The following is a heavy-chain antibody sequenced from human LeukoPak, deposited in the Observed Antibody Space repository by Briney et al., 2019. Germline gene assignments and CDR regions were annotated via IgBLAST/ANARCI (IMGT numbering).Heavy chain of an antibody. J-gene: IGHJ6*02. CDR1: GGSFSDYY. V-gene: IGHV4-34*01. CDR3: ARDEIYYYYGMDV. CDR2: INHSGST. Sequence: SETLSLTCAVYGGSFSDYYWSWLRQPPGKGLEWLGEINHSGSTNYNPSLKSRVTISVDTSKNQFSLKLSSVTAADTAVYYCARDEIYYYYGMDVWGQGTTVTVSS.